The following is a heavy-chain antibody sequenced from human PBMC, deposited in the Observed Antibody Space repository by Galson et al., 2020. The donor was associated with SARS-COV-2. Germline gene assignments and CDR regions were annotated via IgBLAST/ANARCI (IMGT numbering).Heavy chain of an antibody. CDR2: FSPNGGTS. CDR3: LSFSSTRHNY. D-gene: IGHD6-19*01. Sequence: GESLKISCSASGFTFSDYAMHWVRQTPGKGLEYVSAFSPNGGTSFYVDSVKGRFTMSRDNSRNIFYLHMTGLRLDDTALYYCLSFSSTRHNYWGQGTLVTVSS. CDR1: GFTFSDYA. J-gene: IGHJ4*02. V-gene: IGHV3-64D*09.